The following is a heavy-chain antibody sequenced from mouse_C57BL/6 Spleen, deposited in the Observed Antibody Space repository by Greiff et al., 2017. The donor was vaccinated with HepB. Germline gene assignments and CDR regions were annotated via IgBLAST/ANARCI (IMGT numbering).Heavy chain of an antibody. D-gene: IGHD2-4*01. CDR1: GYAFTNYL. Sequence: VHLVESGAELVRPGTSVKVSCKASGYAFTNYLIEWVKQRPGQGLEWIGVINPGSGGTNYNEKFKGKATLTADKSSSTAYMQLSSLTSEDSAVYFCARSGDYGFAYWGQGTLVTVSA. J-gene: IGHJ3*01. CDR2: INPGSGGT. V-gene: IGHV1-54*01. CDR3: ARSGDYGFAY.